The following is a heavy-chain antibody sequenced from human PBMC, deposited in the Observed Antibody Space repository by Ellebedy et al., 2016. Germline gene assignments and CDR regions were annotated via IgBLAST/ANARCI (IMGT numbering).Heavy chain of an antibody. CDR2: IYAGGTI. CDR1: GFSVSSNY. V-gene: IGHV3-66*01. Sequence: GESLKISCVISGFSVSSNYLSCVRQAPGKGLEWVSVIYAGGTIHYADSVKGRFTISRDNSKNTLYLQMNRLLAEDTAVYYCARGNTVPGPEPLDYWGQGTLITVSS. CDR3: ARGNTVPGPEPLDY. D-gene: IGHD6-19*01. J-gene: IGHJ4*02.